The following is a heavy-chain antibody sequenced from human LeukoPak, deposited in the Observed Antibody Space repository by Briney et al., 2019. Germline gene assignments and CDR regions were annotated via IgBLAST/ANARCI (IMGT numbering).Heavy chain of an antibody. CDR1: GYTFTSYG. CDR2: IIPIFGTT. D-gene: IGHD6-13*01. Sequence: SVKVSCKASGYTFTSYGISWVRQAPGQGLEWMGGIIPIFGTTNYAQKFQDRVTITADKSTSTAYMELSSLRSEDTAVYYCARVVGLTGYSGSWYSGYYYYMDVWGKGTTVTVSS. V-gene: IGHV1-69*06. J-gene: IGHJ6*03. CDR3: ARVVGLTGYSGSWYSGYYYYMDV.